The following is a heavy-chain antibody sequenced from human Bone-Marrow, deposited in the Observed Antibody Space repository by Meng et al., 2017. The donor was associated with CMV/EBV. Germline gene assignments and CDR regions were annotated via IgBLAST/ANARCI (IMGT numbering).Heavy chain of an antibody. D-gene: IGHD2-2*01. Sequence: SETLSLTCTVSGGSISSGGYYWSWIRQHPGKGLEWIGYIYYSGSTYYNPSLKSRVTISVDTSKNQFSLKLSSVTAADTAVYYCARAVCSSNSCYPYYYYGMDVWGQGTTVTVSS. V-gene: IGHV4-31*03. CDR1: GGSISSGGYY. CDR2: IYYSGST. CDR3: ARAVCSSNSCYPYYYYGMDV. J-gene: IGHJ6*02.